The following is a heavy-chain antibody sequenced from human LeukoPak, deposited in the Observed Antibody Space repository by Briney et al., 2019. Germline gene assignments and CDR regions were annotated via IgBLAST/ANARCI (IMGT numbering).Heavy chain of an antibody. V-gene: IGHV3-7*05. D-gene: IGHD2-15*01. CDR3: ARRAGYCSGGSCFPFDS. CDR1: GFTFSTYW. CDR2: IKQDGSEK. J-gene: IGHJ4*02. Sequence: GGSLRLSCAASGFTFSTYWMSWVRQAPGKGLEWVANIKQDGSEKYYVDSVKGRFTISRDNAKNSLYLQMNSLRAEDTAVYHCARRAGYCSGGSCFPFDSWGQGTQVTVSS.